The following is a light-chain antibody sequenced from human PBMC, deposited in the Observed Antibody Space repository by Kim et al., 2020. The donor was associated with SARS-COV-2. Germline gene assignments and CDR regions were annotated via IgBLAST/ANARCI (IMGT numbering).Light chain of an antibody. CDR2: QDS. CDR3: QAWDSSTAV. CDR1: KLGDKY. V-gene: IGLV3-1*01. Sequence: SYELTQPPSVSVSPGQTASITCSGDKLGDKYACWYQQKPGQSPVLVIYQDSNRPSGIPERFSGSNSGNTATLTISGTQAMDEADHYSQAWDSSTAVFGGG. J-gene: IGLJ3*02.